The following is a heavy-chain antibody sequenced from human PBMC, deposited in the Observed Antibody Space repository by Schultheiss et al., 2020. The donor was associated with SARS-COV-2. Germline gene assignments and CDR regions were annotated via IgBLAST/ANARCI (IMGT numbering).Heavy chain of an antibody. J-gene: IGHJ4*01. Sequence: ASVKVSCKASGYTFTSYYMHWVRQAPGQGLEWMGVINPSGGSTSYAQKFQGRVTMTRDTSTSTVYMELSSLRSEDTAVYYCARVIGGTYFEYWGRGTLVTVSS. D-gene: IGHD1-26*01. CDR1: GYTFTSYY. CDR3: ARVIGGTYFEY. CDR2: INPSGGST. V-gene: IGHV1-46*01.